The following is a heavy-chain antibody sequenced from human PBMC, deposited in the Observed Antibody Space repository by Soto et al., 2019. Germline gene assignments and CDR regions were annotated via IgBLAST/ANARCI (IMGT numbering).Heavy chain of an antibody. CDR1: GFTFSSYG. CDR2: IRQDGRNK. V-gene: IGHV3-30*18. D-gene: IGHD2-2*01. CDR3: AQYLSRSSCAAAY. Sequence: GGSLRLCCAASGFTFSSYGMSWVRQAPGKGLEWVADIRQDGRNKYYADSMKGRFTISRDNSKNTLYLQMNSPRAEDTFFFYSAQYLSRSSCAAAYRGKGSSVPVSS. J-gene: IGHJ4*02.